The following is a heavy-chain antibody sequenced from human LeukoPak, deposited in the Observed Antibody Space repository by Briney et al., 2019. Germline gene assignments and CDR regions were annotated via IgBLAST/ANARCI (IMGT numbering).Heavy chain of an antibody. Sequence: SETLSLTCTVSGGSISSGGYYWSWVRQHPGKGLEWIGYIYYSGSTYYNPSLKSRVTISVDTSKNQFSLKLSSVTAADTAVYYCARGSSGWCRLDYWGQGTLVTVSS. V-gene: IGHV4-31*03. CDR3: ARGSSGWCRLDY. J-gene: IGHJ4*02. D-gene: IGHD6-19*01. CDR2: IYYSGST. CDR1: GGSISSGGYY.